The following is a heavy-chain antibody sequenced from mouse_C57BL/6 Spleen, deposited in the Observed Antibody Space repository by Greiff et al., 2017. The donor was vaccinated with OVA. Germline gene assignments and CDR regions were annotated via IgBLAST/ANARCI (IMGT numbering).Heavy chain of an antibody. CDR2: ISDGGSYT. Sequence: EVKVEESGGGLVKPGGSLKLSCAASGFTFSSYAMSWVRQTPEKRLEWVATISDGGSYTYYPDNVKGRFTISRDNAKNNLYLQMSHLKSEDTAMYYCARDLGDGDFDYWGQGTTLTVSS. J-gene: IGHJ2*01. CDR1: GFTFSSYA. V-gene: IGHV5-4*01. CDR3: ARDLGDGDFDY. D-gene: IGHD3-1*01.